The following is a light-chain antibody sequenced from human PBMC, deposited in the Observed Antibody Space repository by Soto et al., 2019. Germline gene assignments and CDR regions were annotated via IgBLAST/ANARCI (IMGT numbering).Light chain of an antibody. V-gene: IGKV1-5*03. CDR3: QQYNSYPIT. Sequence: DIPMTQSPSTLSASVGDRVTITCRAIQSISSWLAWYQQKPGKAPKLLIYKASSLDSGVPSRFSGSGSGTEFTLTISSLQPDDFETYYYQQYNSYPITFGQGTRLEIK. J-gene: IGKJ5*01. CDR2: KAS. CDR1: QSISSW.